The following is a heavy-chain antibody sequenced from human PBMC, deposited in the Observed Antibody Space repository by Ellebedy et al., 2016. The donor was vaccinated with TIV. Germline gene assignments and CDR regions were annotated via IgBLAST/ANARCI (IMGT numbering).Heavy chain of an antibody. Sequence: GESLKISXAASGFTFSNAWMSWVRQAPGKGLEWVGRIKSKTDGGTTDYAAPVKGRFTISRDDSKNTLYLQMNSLETGDTAVYYCSRMALHVSLNYYYMDVWGKGTTVTVSS. J-gene: IGHJ6*03. D-gene: IGHD5-24*01. CDR1: GFTFSNAW. CDR2: IKSKTDGGTT. CDR3: SRMALHVSLNYYYMDV. V-gene: IGHV3-15*01.